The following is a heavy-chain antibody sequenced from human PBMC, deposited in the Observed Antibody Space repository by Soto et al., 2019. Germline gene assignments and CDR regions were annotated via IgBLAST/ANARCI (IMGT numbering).Heavy chain of an antibody. V-gene: IGHV3-73*01. CDR1: GFTFSGSA. Sequence: EVQLVESGGGLVQPGGSLKLSCAASGFTFSGSAMHWVRQASGKGLEWVGRIRSKANSYATAYAASVKGRFTISRDDSKNTAYVQRKRVKTDDTAVYYCTRPACSVVSATPEAFDIWGQGTMVSVSS. J-gene: IGHJ3*02. CDR3: TRPACSVVSATPEAFDI. D-gene: IGHD2-15*01. CDR2: IRSKANSYAT.